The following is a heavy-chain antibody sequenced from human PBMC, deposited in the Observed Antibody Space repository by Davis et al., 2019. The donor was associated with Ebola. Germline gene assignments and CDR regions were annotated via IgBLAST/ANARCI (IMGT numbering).Heavy chain of an antibody. Sequence: ASVKVSCKTSGYTYTHHGVAWVRQAPGQGLEWMGWISGYNARTLYAQKFQGRLPLTTETSTSTAYMELRSLRSDDTALYYCARDWVPFGILSLSGGFDVWGQGTLVTVSS. CDR3: ARDWVPFGILSLSGGFDV. CDR2: ISGYNART. CDR1: GYTYTHHG. D-gene: IGHD3-16*01. J-gene: IGHJ4*02. V-gene: IGHV1-18*01.